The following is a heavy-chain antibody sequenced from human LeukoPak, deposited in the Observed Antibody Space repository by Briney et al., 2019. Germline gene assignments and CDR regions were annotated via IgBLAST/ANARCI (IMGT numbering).Heavy chain of an antibody. V-gene: IGHV4-38-2*02. D-gene: IGHD3-22*01. J-gene: IGHJ4*02. CDR1: GYSISSGYY. CDR3: AREDYDSGGYYYSN. CDR2: IYHSGNT. Sequence: KPSETLSLTCAVSGYSISSGYYWGWIRQPPGKGLEWIGSIYHSGNTYNNPPLKSRVTMSLDTSKNQFSLKLSSVTAADTAVYYCAREDYDSGGYYYSNWGQGTLVTVSS.